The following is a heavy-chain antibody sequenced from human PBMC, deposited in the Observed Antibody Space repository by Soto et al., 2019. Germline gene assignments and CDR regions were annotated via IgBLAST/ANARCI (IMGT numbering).Heavy chain of an antibody. D-gene: IGHD2-15*01. Sequence: QVQLQESGPGLVKPSETLSLTYSVSGGSVGSYYWSWIRQPPGKGLDWIGYIYYSGSTNYNPSLKSRVTISIDTSKNQISLKLSSVTAADTAVYYCARGGRRQIDYWGQGTLVTVSS. CDR3: ARGGRRQIDY. CDR1: GGSVGSYY. V-gene: IGHV4-59*08. J-gene: IGHJ4*02. CDR2: IYYSGST.